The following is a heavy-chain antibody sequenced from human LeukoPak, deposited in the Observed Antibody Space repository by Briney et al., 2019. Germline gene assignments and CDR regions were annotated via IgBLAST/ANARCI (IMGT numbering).Heavy chain of an antibody. D-gene: IGHD3/OR15-3a*01. CDR1: GGSISSGSCY. J-gene: IGHJ3*02. CDR3: ARGDFGATGAFDI. Sequence: SETLSLTCTVSGGSISSGSCYWSWIRQPAGKGLEWIGRIYTSGSTNYNPSLKSRVTISVDTSKNQFSLKLRSVTAADTAVYYCARGDFGATGAFDIWGQGTMVTVSS. CDR2: IYTSGST. V-gene: IGHV4-61*02.